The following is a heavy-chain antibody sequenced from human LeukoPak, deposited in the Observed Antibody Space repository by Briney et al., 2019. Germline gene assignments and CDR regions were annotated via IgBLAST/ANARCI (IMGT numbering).Heavy chain of an antibody. J-gene: IGHJ4*02. CDR1: GFTFSNAW. V-gene: IGHV3-15*01. Sequence: GGSLRLFCAASGFTFSNAWMSWVRQAPGKGLEWVGRIKSKTDGGVIGYAAPVKGRFTISRDDSKNTLYLQMNSLKTEDTAVYYCTTDYYGGPLDWGQGTLVTVSS. D-gene: IGHD4-23*01. CDR2: IKSKTDGGVI. CDR3: TTDYYGGPLD.